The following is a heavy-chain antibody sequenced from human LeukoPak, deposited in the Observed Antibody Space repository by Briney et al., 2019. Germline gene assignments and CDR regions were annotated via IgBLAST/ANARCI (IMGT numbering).Heavy chain of an antibody. D-gene: IGHD3-10*01. Sequence: GGSLRLSCAASGFIFSDSTIHWVRQASGKGLEWVGRIRSKANSYATAYAASVKGRFTISRDNAKNSLYLQMNSLRAEDTAVYYCARGLLLWFGEFPPYFDYWGQGTLVTVSS. CDR2: IRSKANSYAT. CDR1: GFIFSDST. CDR3: ARGLLLWFGEFPPYFDY. V-gene: IGHV3-73*01. J-gene: IGHJ4*02.